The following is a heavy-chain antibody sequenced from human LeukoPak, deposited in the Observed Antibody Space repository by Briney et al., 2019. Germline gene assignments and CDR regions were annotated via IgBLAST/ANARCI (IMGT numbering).Heavy chain of an antibody. CDR2: ISAYNGNT. Sequence: APVKVSCKASGYTFTSYGISWVRQAPGQGLEWMGWISAYNGNTNYAQKLQGRVTMTTDTSTSTAYMELRSLRSDDTTVYYCAREGPVSRWELLRFDYWGQGTLVTVSS. J-gene: IGHJ4*02. CDR1: GYTFTSYG. D-gene: IGHD1-26*01. V-gene: IGHV1-18*01. CDR3: AREGPVSRWELLRFDY.